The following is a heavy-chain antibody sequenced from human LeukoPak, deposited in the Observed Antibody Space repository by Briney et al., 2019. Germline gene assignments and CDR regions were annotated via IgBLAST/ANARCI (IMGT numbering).Heavy chain of an antibody. CDR3: ARVDDWNALEF. J-gene: IGHJ4*02. CDR1: GGSPRSYY. CDR2: IYYSGGT. D-gene: IGHD1-1*01. V-gene: IGHV4-59*01. Sequence: SETLSLTCTVSGGSPRSYYWSWIRQPPGKPLEWIGYIYYSGGTNYNPSLKSRVTISVDTSKNQFSLKLRSVTAADTALYYCARVDDWNALEFWGQRTLVTVSS.